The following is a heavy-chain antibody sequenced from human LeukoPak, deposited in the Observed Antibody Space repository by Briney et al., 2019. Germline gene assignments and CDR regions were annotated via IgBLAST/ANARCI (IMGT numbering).Heavy chain of an antibody. J-gene: IGHJ4*02. Sequence: GASVKVSCKASGYTFTSYGISWVRQAPGQGLEWMGWISAYNGNTNYAQKLQGRVTMTTDTSTSTAYMELRSLRSADTAVYYCARDLGTGNSGSLADYWGQGTLVTVS. D-gene: IGHD3-10*01. V-gene: IGHV1-18*01. CDR3: ARDLGTGNSGSLADY. CDR2: ISAYNGNT. CDR1: GYTFTSYG.